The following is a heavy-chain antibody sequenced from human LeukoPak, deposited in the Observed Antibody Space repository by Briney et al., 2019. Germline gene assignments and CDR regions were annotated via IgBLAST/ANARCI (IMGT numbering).Heavy chain of an antibody. CDR2: INHSGST. J-gene: IGHJ5*02. CDR1: GGSFSGYY. CDR3: ARDKTGDYGDLNWFDP. D-gene: IGHD4-17*01. V-gene: IGHV4-34*01. Sequence: NPSETLSLTCAVYGGSFSGYYWSWIRQPPGKGLEWIGEINHSGSTNYNPSLKSRVTISVDTSKNQFSLKLSSVTAADTAVYYCARDKTGDYGDLNWFDPWGQGTLVTVSS.